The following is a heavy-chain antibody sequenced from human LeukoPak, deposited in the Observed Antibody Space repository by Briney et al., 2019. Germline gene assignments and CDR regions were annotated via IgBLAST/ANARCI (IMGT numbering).Heavy chain of an antibody. V-gene: IGHV4-59*08. J-gene: IGHJ2*01. Sequence: SETLSLTCTVSGGSISSYYWSWIRQPPGKGLERIGYIYYSGSTNYNPSLKSRVTISVDTSKNQFSLKLSSVTAADTAVYYCARAPYYDFWSGYYKWYFDLWGRGTLVTVSS. CDR2: IYYSGST. CDR3: ARAPYYDFWSGYYKWYFDL. CDR1: GGSISSYY. D-gene: IGHD3-3*01.